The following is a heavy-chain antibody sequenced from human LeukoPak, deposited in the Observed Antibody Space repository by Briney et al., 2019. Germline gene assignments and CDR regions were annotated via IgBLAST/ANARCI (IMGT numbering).Heavy chain of an antibody. CDR2: INRDGTEK. D-gene: IGHD2-21*01. CDR3: VRGDWYFDY. Sequence: PGGSLRLSCTTSGFNFSDSRMTCVRQAPGKGLEWVANINRDGTEKRFLASVEGRFTISRDNAKNSLDLQMRSLRPQDTAVCFCVRGDWYFDYWGQGILVTVSP. V-gene: IGHV3-7*04. J-gene: IGHJ4*02. CDR1: GFNFSDSR.